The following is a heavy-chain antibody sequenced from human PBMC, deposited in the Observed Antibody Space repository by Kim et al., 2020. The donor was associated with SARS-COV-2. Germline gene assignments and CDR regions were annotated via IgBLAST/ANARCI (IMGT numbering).Heavy chain of an antibody. D-gene: IGHD4-17*01. CDR3: AKDLFGDYVGVEDWVAFDI. CDR1: GFTFSSYA. J-gene: IGHJ3*02. Sequence: GGSLRLSCAASGFTFSSYAMSWVRQAPGKGLEWVSGISGSGGSTYYADSVKGRFTISRDSSKNTLYLQMNSLRAEDTAVYYCAKDLFGDYVGVEDWVAFDIWGQGTMVTVSS. CDR2: ISGSGGST. V-gene: IGHV3-23*01.